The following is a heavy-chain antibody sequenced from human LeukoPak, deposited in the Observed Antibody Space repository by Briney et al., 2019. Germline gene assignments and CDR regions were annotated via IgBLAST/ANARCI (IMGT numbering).Heavy chain of an antibody. CDR2: IYYSGST. J-gene: IGHJ6*02. CDR1: GGSISSGGYF. Sequence: PSETLSLTCTVSGGSISSGGYFWSWLRQHPGKGLVWFVYIYYSGSTYYTPPHKRRLTLSVDTSKNQFSLKLNSETAADTAVYYCARDVGPIRGPHGMDVWRQGTTVTVSS. D-gene: IGHD3-10*01. CDR3: ARDVGPIRGPHGMDV. V-gene: IGHV4-31*03.